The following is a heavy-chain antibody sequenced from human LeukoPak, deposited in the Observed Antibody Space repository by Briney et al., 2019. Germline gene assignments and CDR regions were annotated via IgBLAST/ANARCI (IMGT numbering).Heavy chain of an antibody. J-gene: IGHJ5*02. CDR2: IWNDGSKT. CDR3: ARGIAAAGNPNWFDP. CDR1: GFTFSNFA. V-gene: IGHV3-33*01. Sequence: GGSLRLSCAGTGFTFSNFAMHWVRQSPGRGLQWVAVIWNDGSKTCYEDSVKGRFTISRDNSKNTVYLQVNSLGAEDTALYYCARGIAAAGNPNWFDPWGQGTLVTVSS. D-gene: IGHD6-13*01.